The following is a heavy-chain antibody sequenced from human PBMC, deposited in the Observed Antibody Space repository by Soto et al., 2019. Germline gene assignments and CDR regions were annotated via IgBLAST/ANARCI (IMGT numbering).Heavy chain of an antibody. CDR1: GGSISSGGYY. V-gene: IGHV4-31*03. J-gene: IGHJ4*02. D-gene: IGHD6-13*01. Sequence: PSETLSLTCTVSGGSISSGGYYWSWIRQHPGKGLEWIGYIYYSGSTYYNPSLKSRVTISVDTSKNQFSLKLSSVTAADTAVYYCAREKRGAAGTSYYFDYWGQGTLVTVSS. CDR3: AREKRGAAGTSYYFDY. CDR2: IYYSGST.